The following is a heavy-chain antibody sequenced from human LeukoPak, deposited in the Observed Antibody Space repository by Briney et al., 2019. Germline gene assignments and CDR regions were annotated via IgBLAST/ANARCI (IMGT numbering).Heavy chain of an antibody. Sequence: ASVKVSCKASGGTFSSYAISWVRQAPGQGLEWMGGIIPIFGTANYAQKFQGRVTITADESTSTAYMKLSSLGSEDTAVYYCATTSGYDHPYYFDYWGQGTLVTVSS. CDR1: GGTFSSYA. J-gene: IGHJ4*02. CDR3: ATTSGYDHPYYFDY. V-gene: IGHV1-69*13. CDR2: IIPIFGTA. D-gene: IGHD5-12*01.